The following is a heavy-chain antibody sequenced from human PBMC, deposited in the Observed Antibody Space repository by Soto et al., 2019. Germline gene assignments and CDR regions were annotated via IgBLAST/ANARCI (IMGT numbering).Heavy chain of an antibody. CDR3: AKDIKVRTYDAVDI. Sequence: EVQLVESGGGLVQPGRSLRLSCAASGFTFDDYAMHWVRQAPGKGLEWVSGISWNSGSIGYADSVKGGFTISRDNDKNTLYLQMNSLIAEGTALIYWAKDIKVRTYDAVDIWVQGPMVTVSS. J-gene: IGHJ3*02. V-gene: IGHV3-9*01. CDR1: GFTFDDYA. CDR2: ISWNSGSI. D-gene: IGHD2-2*01.